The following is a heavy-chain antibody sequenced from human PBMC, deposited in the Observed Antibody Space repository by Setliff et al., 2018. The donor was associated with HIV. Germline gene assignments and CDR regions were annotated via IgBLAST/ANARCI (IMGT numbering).Heavy chain of an antibody. CDR2: YYNGGT. J-gene: IGHJ3*02. V-gene: IGHV4-59*11. Sequence: SETLSLTCTVSGASINSHYWNWVRQSPAKGLEWIGYYYNGGTSYNPSLQSRVTISVDPPKNQFSLHLNSVTAADTAVYYCARKEKGGAFDIWGLGTLVTVSS. CDR1: GASINSHY. CDR3: ARKEKGGAFDI.